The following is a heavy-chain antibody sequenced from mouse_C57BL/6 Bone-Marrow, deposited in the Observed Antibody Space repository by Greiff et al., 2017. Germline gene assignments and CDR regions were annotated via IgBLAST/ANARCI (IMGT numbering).Heavy chain of an antibody. CDR2: IDPSDSYT. CDR1: GYTFTSYW. D-gene: IGHD2-10*02. Sequence: QVQLQQPGAELVRPGTSVKLSCKASGYTFTSYWMHWVKQRPGQGLEWIGVIDPSDSYTNYNQKFKGKATLTVDTSSSTAYMQLSSLTSEYSAVYYCATSGYGNLYYYAMDYWGQGTSVTVSS. V-gene: IGHV1-59*01. CDR3: ATSGYGNLYYYAMDY. J-gene: IGHJ4*01.